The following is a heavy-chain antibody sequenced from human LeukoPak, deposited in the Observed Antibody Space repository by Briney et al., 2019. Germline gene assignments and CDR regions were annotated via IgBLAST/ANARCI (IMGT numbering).Heavy chain of an antibody. CDR2: ISPDGTST. V-gene: IGHV3-74*01. J-gene: IGHJ5*02. D-gene: IGHD4-23*01. Sequence: GGSLRLSCAASGFTFISNWMHWVRQAPGKGLVWVSRISPDGTSTTYADSVKGRFTISRDSAENTLFLQMNSLRAEDTAVYYCSRDTFGGQDAWGQGTLVTVSS. CDR1: GFTFISNW. CDR3: SRDTFGGQDA.